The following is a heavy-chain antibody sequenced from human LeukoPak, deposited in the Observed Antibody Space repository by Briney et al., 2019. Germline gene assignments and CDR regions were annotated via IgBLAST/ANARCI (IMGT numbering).Heavy chain of an antibody. Sequence: GGSLRLSCAASGFTFSSYGMHWVRQAPGKGLEWVAFIRYDGSNKYYADSVKGRFTISRDNSKNTLYLQMNSLRPEDTALYHCAKDRGFWWVEYFQHWGRGTLVTVSS. CDR2: IRYDGSNK. V-gene: IGHV3-30*02. CDR3: AKDRGFWWVEYFQH. D-gene: IGHD2-8*02. CDR1: GFTFSSYG. J-gene: IGHJ1*01.